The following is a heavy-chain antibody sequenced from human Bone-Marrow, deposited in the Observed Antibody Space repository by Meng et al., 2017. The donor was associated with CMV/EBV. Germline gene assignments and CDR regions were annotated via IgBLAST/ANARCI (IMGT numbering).Heavy chain of an antibody. CDR3: ARAYTFEYSSSSGFWFDP. V-gene: IGHV4-39*01. CDR2: IYYSGTT. CDR1: GGSISGRNYY. J-gene: IGHJ5*02. Sequence: ESLKISCTVSGGSISGRNYYWGWIRQPPGKGLEWIGNIYYSGTTYYNPSLKSRVTISVDTSKNQFSLKLSSVTAADTAMYYCARAYTFEYSSSSGFWFDPWGQGTLVTVSS. D-gene: IGHD6-6*01.